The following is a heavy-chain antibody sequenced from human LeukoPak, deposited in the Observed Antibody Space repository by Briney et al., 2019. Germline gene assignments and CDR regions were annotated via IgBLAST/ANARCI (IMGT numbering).Heavy chain of an antibody. Sequence: GRSLRLSCAASGFTFDDYAMHWVRHAPGKGLEWVSGISWNSGSIGYADSVKGRFTISRDNSKNTLYLQMNSLRAEDTAVYYCANLAVANFDYWGQGTLVTVSS. CDR2: ISWNSGSI. J-gene: IGHJ4*02. CDR1: GFTFDDYA. CDR3: ANLAVANFDY. V-gene: IGHV3-9*01. D-gene: IGHD6-19*01.